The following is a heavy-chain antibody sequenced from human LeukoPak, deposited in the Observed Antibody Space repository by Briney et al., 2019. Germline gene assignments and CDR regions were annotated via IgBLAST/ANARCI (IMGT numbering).Heavy chain of an antibody. CDR1: GFTFSNYA. J-gene: IGHJ4*02. D-gene: IGHD3-10*01. CDR3: VKGFVHPTYYFEY. V-gene: IGHV3-23*01. CDR2: ITGSGDGT. Sequence: GGSLRLSCAASGFTFSNYAMMWVRQAPGKRLEWVSSITGSGDGTYYADSVRGRFTISGDNSENTLYLQLNSLRAEDTAVYFCVKGFVHPTYYFEYWGQGTLVTVSS.